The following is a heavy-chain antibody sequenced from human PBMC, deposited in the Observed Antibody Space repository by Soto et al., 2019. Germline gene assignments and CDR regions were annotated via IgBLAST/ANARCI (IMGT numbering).Heavy chain of an antibody. Sequence: SETLSLTCTVSGGSFSGYYWSWIRQPPGKGLEWIGEINHSGSTNYNPSLKSRVTISLDTSKNQFSLRLDSVTAADTAVYYCARLGGYYQALDSWGQGTLVTVS. CDR3: ARLGGYYQALDS. CDR1: GGSFSGYY. V-gene: IGHV4-34*01. J-gene: IGHJ4*02. CDR2: INHSGST. D-gene: IGHD3-22*01.